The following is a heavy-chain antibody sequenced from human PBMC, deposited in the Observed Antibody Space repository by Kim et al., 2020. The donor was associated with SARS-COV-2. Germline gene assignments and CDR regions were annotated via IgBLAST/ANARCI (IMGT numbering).Heavy chain of an antibody. Sequence: VKGRFTISRDNAKNSLYLQMNSLRAEDTAVYYCARTPGSQKDYYYYGMDVWGQGTTVTVSS. D-gene: IGHD7-27*01. J-gene: IGHJ6*02. CDR3: ARTPGSQKDYYYYGMDV. V-gene: IGHV3-7*04.